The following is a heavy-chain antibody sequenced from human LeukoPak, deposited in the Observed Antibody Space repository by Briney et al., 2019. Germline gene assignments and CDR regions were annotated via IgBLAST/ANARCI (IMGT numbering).Heavy chain of an antibody. CDR2: IIPIFGTA. CDR1: GGTFSSYA. CDR3: AREGGFGGLGPRIGQNDAFDI. V-gene: IGHV1-69*01. Sequence: SVKVSCKASGGTFSSYAISWVRQAPGQGLEWMGGIIPIFGTANYAQKFQGRVTITADESTSTAYMELSSLRSEDTAVYYCAREGGFGGLGPRIGQNDAFDIWGQGTMVTVSS. J-gene: IGHJ3*02. D-gene: IGHD3-10*01.